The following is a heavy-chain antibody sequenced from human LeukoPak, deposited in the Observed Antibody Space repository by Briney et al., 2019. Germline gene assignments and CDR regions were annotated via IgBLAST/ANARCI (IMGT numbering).Heavy chain of an antibody. J-gene: IGHJ4*02. CDR2: ISSSSSTI. V-gene: IGHV3-48*02. D-gene: IGHD3-22*01. Sequence: GGSLRLSCAASGFXFSSYSMNWVRQAPGKGLEWVSHISSSSSTIYYADSVKGRFTISRDNAKNSLYLQMNSLRDEDTAVYYCARYYYDNSGYYFSLGYWGQGTLVTVSS. CDR3: ARYYYDNSGYYFSLGY. CDR1: GFXFSSYS.